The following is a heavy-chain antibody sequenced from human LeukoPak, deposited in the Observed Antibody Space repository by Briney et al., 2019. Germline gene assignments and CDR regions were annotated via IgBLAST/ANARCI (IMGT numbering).Heavy chain of an antibody. CDR2: IKLDGSEQ. J-gene: IGHJ6*03. V-gene: IGHV3-7*01. CDR1: GFTFSYYW. Sequence: GGSLRLSCAASGFTFSYYWMYWVRRAPGKGLEWVASIKLDGSEQYYLGSVKGRFTISRDNARNSLYLQMNSLRAEDTAMYYCARDSPRGWSMDVWGKGTTVTVSS. CDR3: ARDSPRGWSMDV. D-gene: IGHD3-10*01.